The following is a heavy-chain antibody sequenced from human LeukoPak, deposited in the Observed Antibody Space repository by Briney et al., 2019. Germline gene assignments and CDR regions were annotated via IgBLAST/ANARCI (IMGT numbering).Heavy chain of an antibody. J-gene: IGHJ5*02. V-gene: IGHV3-74*01. CDR3: VRLSWELGDGGVT. CDR2: INSDGSGT. Sequence: PGGSLRLSCAASGFTFSSYWMHWVRQAPGKGLVWVSRINSDGSGTTYADSVKGRFTISRDNAKNTLYLQMNSLRAEDTAVYYCVRLSWELGDGGVTWGQGTLVTVSS. D-gene: IGHD1-26*01. CDR1: GFTFSSYW.